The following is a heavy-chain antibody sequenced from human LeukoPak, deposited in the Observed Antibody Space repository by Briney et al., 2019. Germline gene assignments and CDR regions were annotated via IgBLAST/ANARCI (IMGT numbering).Heavy chain of an antibody. CDR3: ARLGVTIFGVVIINALGY. J-gene: IGHJ4*02. V-gene: IGHV4-4*02. CDR2: INHSGST. D-gene: IGHD3-3*01. CDR1: GGSISSSNW. Sequence: SGTLSLTCAVSGGSISSSNWWSWVRQPPGKGLEWIGEINHSGSTNYNPSLKSRVTISVDTSKNQFSLKLSSVTAADTAVYYCARLGVTIFGVVIINALGYWGQGTLVTVSS.